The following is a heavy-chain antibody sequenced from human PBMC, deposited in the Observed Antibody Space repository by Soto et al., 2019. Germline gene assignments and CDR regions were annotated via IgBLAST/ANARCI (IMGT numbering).Heavy chain of an antibody. CDR3: ARGPDIVVVPADMYNWFYP. D-gene: IGHD2-2*01. CDR2: INHSGST. Sequence: PSETLSLTCAVYGGSFSGYYWSWIRQPPGKGLEWIGEINHSGSTNYNPSLKSRVTISVDTSKNQFSLKLSSVTAADTAVYYCARGPDIVVVPADMYNWFYPWGQGTLVTVSS. J-gene: IGHJ5*02. V-gene: IGHV4-34*01. CDR1: GGSFSGYY.